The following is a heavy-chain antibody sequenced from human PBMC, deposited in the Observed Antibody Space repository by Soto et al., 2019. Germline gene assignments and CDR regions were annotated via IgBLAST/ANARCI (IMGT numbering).Heavy chain of an antibody. Sequence: QVQLVESGGGVVQPGRSLRLSCAASGFSFRNYGMHWVRQAPGKGLEWVAVIWYDGSETRYVDSVKGRFTISRESSENTLYLQMNNLRAEDTAVYYCARGNYPTCSGGTCSDYWGQGTLVTVSS. CDR3: ARGNYPTCSGGTCSDY. V-gene: IGHV3-33*01. CDR1: GFSFRNYG. CDR2: IWYDGSET. J-gene: IGHJ4*02. D-gene: IGHD2-15*01.